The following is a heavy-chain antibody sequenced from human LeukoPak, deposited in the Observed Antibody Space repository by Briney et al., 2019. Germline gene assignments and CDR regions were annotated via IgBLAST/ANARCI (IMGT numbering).Heavy chain of an antibody. V-gene: IGHV4-59*01. CDR2: IYYSGST. J-gene: IGHJ4*02. D-gene: IGHD5-18*01. CDR3: ASYSYGGYAFDY. Sequence: SETLSLTCTVSGGSISSYYWSWIRQPPGKGLEWIEYIYYSGSTNYNPSLKSRVTISVDTSKNQFSLRLSSVTAADTAVYYCASYSYGGYAFDYWGQGTLVTVSS. CDR1: GGSISSYY.